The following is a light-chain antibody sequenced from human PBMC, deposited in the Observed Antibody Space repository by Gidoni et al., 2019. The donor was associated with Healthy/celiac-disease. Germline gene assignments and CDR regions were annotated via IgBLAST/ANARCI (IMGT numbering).Light chain of an antibody. V-gene: IGKV3-20*01. J-gene: IGKJ4*01. Sequence: DIVLPQSPGTLSLSPGERATLSCRASQSVSSSYLAWYQQKPGQAPRLLSYGASSRATGIPDRFSGSGSGTDFTLTISRLEPEDFAVYYCQQYGSLFGGGTKVEIK. CDR1: QSVSSSY. CDR3: QQYGSL. CDR2: GAS.